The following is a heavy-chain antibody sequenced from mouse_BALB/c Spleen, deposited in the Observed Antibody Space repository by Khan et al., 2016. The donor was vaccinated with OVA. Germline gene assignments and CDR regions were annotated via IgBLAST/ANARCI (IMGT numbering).Heavy chain of an antibody. CDR2: TNPTNGRT. CDR3: ARMKKIVATYFDY. D-gene: IGHD1-1*01. J-gene: IGHJ2*01. CDR1: GYTFTSYW. V-gene: IGHV1S81*02. Sequence: QVQLKQSGAELVKAGASVKMSCTASGYTFTSYWMHWVKQRLGQGLEWFAETNPTNGRTYYNEKFKSKATLTVDTSSSTAYMLLSGPTFEDSAVYYCARMKKIVATYFDYWGQGTTVTVSS.